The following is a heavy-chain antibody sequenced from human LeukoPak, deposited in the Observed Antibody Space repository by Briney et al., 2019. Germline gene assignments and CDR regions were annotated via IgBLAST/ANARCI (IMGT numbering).Heavy chain of an antibody. D-gene: IGHD3-22*01. V-gene: IGHV3-21*01. CDR2: ISSSSSYI. CDR1: GFTLSSYS. CDR3: ARDEHSSGYHYDPEYFQH. Sequence: GGSLRLSCTASGFTLSSYSMNWVRQAPGKGLEWVSSISSSSSYIYYADSVKGRFTISRDNAKNSMYLQMNSLRAEDTAVYYCARDEHSSGYHYDPEYFQHWGQGTLVTVSS. J-gene: IGHJ1*01.